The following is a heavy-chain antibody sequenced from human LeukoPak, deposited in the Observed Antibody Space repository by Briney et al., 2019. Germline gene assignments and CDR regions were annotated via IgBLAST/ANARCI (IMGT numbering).Heavy chain of an antibody. CDR1: GFTFSSYA. V-gene: IGHV3-23*01. J-gene: IGHJ4*02. CDR2: ISGSGGST. D-gene: IGHD3-3*01. CDR3: AKTVEWLAVENYFDY. Sequence: GGSLRLSCAAPGFTFSSYAMSWVRQAPGKGLEWVSAISGSGGSTYYADSVKGRFTISRDNSKNTLYLQMNSLRAEDTAVYYCAKTVEWLAVENYFDYWGQGTLVTVSS.